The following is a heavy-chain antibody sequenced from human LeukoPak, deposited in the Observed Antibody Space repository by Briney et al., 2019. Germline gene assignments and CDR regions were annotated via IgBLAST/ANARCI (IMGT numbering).Heavy chain of an antibody. D-gene: IGHD3-22*01. CDR1: GFTFSSYA. Sequence: AGGSLRLSCAASGFTFSSYAMHWVRQAPGKGLEWVVVISYDGSNKYYADSVKGRFTISRDNSKNTLYLQMNSLRGEDTAVYDCARENYYDSSGYHIRLNYYYMDVWGKGTTVTVSS. V-gene: IGHV3-30-3*01. CDR2: ISYDGSNK. J-gene: IGHJ6*03. CDR3: ARENYYDSSGYHIRLNYYYMDV.